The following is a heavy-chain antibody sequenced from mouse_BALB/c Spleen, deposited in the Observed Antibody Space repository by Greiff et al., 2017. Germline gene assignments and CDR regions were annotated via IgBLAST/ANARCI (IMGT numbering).Heavy chain of an antibody. J-gene: IGHJ4*01. CDR1: GFTFSSYY. CDR3: ARQAAYAMDY. V-gene: IGHV5-6-2*01. Sequence: EVKLMESGGGLVKLGGSLKLSCAASGFTFSSYYMSWVRQTPEKRLELVAAINSNGGSTYYPDTVKGRFTISRDNAKNTLYLQMSSLKSEDTALYYCARQAAYAMDYWGQGTSVTVSS. D-gene: IGHD6-1*01. CDR2: INSNGGST.